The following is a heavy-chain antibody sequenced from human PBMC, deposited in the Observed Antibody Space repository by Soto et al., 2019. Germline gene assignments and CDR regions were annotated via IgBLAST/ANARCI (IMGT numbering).Heavy chain of an antibody. CDR1: GYTFTGYY. V-gene: IGHV1-2*04. D-gene: IGHD3-22*01. CDR2: INPSSGGT. CDR3: ARGYYYDSSGYYSYYYGMDV. Sequence: GASVKVSCKASGYTFTGYYMHWVRQAPGQGLEWMGWINPSSGGTNYAQKFQGWVTMTRDTSISTAYMELSRLRSDDTAVYYCARGYYYDSSGYYSYYYGMDVWGQGTTVTVSS. J-gene: IGHJ6*02.